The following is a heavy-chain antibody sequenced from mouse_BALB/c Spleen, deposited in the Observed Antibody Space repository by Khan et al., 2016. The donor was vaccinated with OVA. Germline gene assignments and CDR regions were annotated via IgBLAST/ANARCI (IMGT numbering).Heavy chain of an antibody. CDR3: ARTHER. Sequence: QMQLEESGAELARPGASVKMSCKASGYTFTSYTMHWVKQRPGQGLEWIGYINPSSGYTKYNQKFKDKATLTADKSSSTAYMQMSSLTSEDSAVYYCARTHERWGQGTTLTVSS. V-gene: IGHV1-4*01. CDR2: INPSSGYT. CDR1: GYTFTSYT. J-gene: IGHJ2*01.